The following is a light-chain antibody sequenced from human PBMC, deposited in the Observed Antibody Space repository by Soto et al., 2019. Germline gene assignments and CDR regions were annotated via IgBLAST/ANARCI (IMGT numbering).Light chain of an antibody. CDR2: INS. Sequence: QSVLTQPPSASGTPGQRVTISCSGSSSNIGSSPVNWYQQLPGTAPKLLIYINSQRPSGVPDRFSASKSGTSASLAISGLQSEDEADYYCAAWDDSLNGRVFGGGTKVTVL. V-gene: IGLV1-44*01. CDR3: AAWDDSLNGRV. CDR1: SSNIGSSP. J-gene: IGLJ3*02.